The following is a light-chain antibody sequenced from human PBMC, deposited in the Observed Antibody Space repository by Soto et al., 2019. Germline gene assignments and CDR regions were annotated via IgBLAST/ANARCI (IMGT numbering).Light chain of an antibody. Sequence: EIVLTQAPCTLSLSPGERATLSCRASQSVSSAYLAWYQQKPGQAPRLLIYNVSRRATGIPDRFNGSGSGTDFTLTVSRLEPEDFAVYYCQQYGASPETFGQGTKVDI. J-gene: IGKJ1*01. V-gene: IGKV3-20*01. CDR3: QQYGASPET. CDR2: NVS. CDR1: QSVSSAY.